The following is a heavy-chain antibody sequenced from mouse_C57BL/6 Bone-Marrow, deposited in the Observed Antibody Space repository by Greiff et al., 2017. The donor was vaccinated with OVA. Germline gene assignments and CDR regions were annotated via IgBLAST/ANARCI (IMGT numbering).Heavy chain of an antibody. CDR2: ISDGGSYT. CDR1: GFTFSSYA. D-gene: IGHD2-1*01. CDR3: ARDGYYGNYALFAY. Sequence: EVKLVESGGGLVKPGGSLKLSCAASGFTFSSYAMSWVRQTPEKRLEWVATISDGGSYTYYPDNVKCRFTISRDNAKNNLYLQMSHLKSEDTAMYYCARDGYYGNYALFAYWGQGTLVTVSA. V-gene: IGHV5-4*01. J-gene: IGHJ3*01.